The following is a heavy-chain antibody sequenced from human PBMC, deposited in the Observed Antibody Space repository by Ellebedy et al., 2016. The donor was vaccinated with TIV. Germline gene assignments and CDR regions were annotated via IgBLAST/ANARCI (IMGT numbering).Heavy chain of an antibody. CDR2: ISTSSSMK. V-gene: IGHV3-48*04. J-gene: IGHJ4*02. Sequence: GGSLRLXXAASGFIFSSYSMIWVRQAPGKGLEWVSYISTSSSMKYYEESVQGRFTISRDNAKNSVYLQMDSLRAEDTGVYYCARRVGDSGIIGDSWGQGTLVTVSS. CDR1: GFIFSSYS. CDR3: ARRVGDSGIIGDS. D-gene: IGHD4-17*01.